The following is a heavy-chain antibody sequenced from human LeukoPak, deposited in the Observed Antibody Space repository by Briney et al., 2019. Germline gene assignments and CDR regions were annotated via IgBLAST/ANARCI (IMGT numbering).Heavy chain of an antibody. V-gene: IGHV1-8*03. D-gene: IGHD5-12*01. J-gene: IGHJ4*02. Sequence: ASVKVSFKASGYTFTIYDINWVRQATGQGLEWMGWMNPNSGSTRYAQKFQGRVTITRNTSISTAYMELSGLRSEDTAVYYCARGRSTGYPYYFEYWGQGTLVTVSS. CDR2: MNPNSGST. CDR3: ARGRSTGYPYYFEY. CDR1: GYTFTIYD.